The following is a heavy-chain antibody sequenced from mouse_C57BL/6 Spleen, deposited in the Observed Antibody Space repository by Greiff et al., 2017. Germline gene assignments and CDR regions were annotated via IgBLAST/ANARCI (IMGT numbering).Heavy chain of an antibody. D-gene: IGHD1-1*01. V-gene: IGHV1-82*01. CDR2: IYPGDGDT. J-gene: IGHJ2*01. CDR1: GYAFSSSW. CDR3: ARSKTTVVAPPYFDY. Sequence: VQLQQSGPELVKPGASVKISCKASGYAFSSSWMNWVKQRPGKGLEWIGRIYPGDGDTNYNGKFKGKATLTADKSSSTAYMQLSSLTSEDSAVYFCARSKTTVVAPPYFDYWGQGTTLTVSS.